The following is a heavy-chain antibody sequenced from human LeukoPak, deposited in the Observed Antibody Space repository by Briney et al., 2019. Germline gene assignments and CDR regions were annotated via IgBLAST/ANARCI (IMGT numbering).Heavy chain of an antibody. CDR3: ARLKYYYDSSGSRAEYFQH. V-gene: IGHV4-59*01. D-gene: IGHD3-22*01. CDR1: GGSFSSYY. J-gene: IGHJ1*01. CDR2: IYYSGST. Sequence: SETLSLTCIVSGGSFSSYYWSWIRQPPGKGLEWIGYIYYSGSTNYNPSLKSRVTISVDTSKNQFSLKLSSVTAADTAVCYCARLKYYYDSSGSRAEYFQHWGQGTLVTASS.